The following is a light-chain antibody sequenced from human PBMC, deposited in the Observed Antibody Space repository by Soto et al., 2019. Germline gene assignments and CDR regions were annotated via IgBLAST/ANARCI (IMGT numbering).Light chain of an antibody. CDR1: RGLLHINGQNY. Sequence: VMTHSPLSLPSTPGEPPSISCRSSRGLLHINGQNYLDWYLQKPGQSQQLLIYLGSNRDSGAPDRFRSRGARTDFTLQISRVEAEDAWVYYCMKGLQSPLTFGGGTKLEIK. V-gene: IGKV2-28*01. CDR3: MKGLQSPLT. CDR2: LGS. J-gene: IGKJ4*01.